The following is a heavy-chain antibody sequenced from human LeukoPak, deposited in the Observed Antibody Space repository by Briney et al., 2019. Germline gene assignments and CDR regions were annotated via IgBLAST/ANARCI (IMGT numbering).Heavy chain of an antibody. CDR1: GGSISSSN. D-gene: IGHD1-26*01. Sequence: ETLSLTCAVSGGSISSSNWWSWVRQVPGKGLEWVSGISASGGSTYYADSVRGRFTISRDNSKNTLYVQMNSLRDEDTAVYYCAKDQRWESPHYLDSWGQGTLVTVSS. J-gene: IGHJ4*02. V-gene: IGHV3-23*01. CDR3: AKDQRWESPHYLDS. CDR2: ISASGGST.